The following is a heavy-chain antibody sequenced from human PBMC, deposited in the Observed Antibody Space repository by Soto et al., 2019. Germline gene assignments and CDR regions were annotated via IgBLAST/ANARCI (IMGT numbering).Heavy chain of an antibody. CDR3: AREPASSGSGWYYFDH. V-gene: IGHV3-74*01. CDR2: INSDGSST. Sequence: EEQLVESGGGLVQPGGSLRLSCAASGFTFSSYWMHWVRQVPGKGLVWVSRINSDGSSTRYAESVKGRFTISRDNAKNTLYLQMNSLRDDDTAVYYCAREPASSGSGWYYFDHWGQGTLVTVSS. J-gene: IGHJ4*02. CDR1: GFTFSSYW. D-gene: IGHD6-25*01.